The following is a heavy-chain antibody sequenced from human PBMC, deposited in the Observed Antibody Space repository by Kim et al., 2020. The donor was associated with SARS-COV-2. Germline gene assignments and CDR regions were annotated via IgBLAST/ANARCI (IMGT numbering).Heavy chain of an antibody. V-gene: IGHV4-34*01. J-gene: IGHJ4*02. CDR2: ST. D-gene: IGHD3-16*01. CDR3: AHRSGGLDFDY. Sequence: STNYNPPLKSRVTMSVATSKKQFSLKLSSVAASDTAVYYCAHRSGGLDFDYWGQGTLVTVSS.